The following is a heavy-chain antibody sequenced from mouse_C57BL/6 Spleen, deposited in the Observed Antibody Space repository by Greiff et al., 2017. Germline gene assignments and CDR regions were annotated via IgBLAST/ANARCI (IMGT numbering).Heavy chain of an antibody. CDR2: IDPSDSYT. CDR1: GYTFTSYW. D-gene: IGHD1-1*01. Sequence: VQLQQPGAELVKPGASVKLSCKASGYTFTSYWMQWVKQRPGQGLEWIGEIDPSDSYTNYNQKFKGKATLTVDTSSSTAYMQLSSLTSEGSAVYYCARTTTVVAPYFDYWGQGTTLTVSS. J-gene: IGHJ2*01. CDR3: ARTTTVVAPYFDY. V-gene: IGHV1-50*01.